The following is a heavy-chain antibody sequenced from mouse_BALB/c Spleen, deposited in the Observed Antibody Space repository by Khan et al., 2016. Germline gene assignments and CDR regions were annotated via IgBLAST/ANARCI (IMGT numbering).Heavy chain of an antibody. CDR2: INPSTGYT. CDR3: ERTRHLLCIVDY. D-gene: IGHD2-10*01. CDR1: GYTFTSYW. V-gene: IGHV1-7*01. J-gene: IGHJ4*01. Sequence: QVQLQQSGAELAKPGASVKMSCKASGYTFTSYWMHWVKQRPGQGLEWIGYINPSTGYTEYNQKFKDKATLTADKSSSTAYMQLSSLTSEDSAVYYSERTRHLLCIVDYWGQGTSVTVSS.